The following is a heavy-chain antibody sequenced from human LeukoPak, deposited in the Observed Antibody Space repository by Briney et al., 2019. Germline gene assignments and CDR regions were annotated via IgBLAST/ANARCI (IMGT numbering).Heavy chain of an antibody. CDR1: GFTFSSYA. CDR2: ISGSGGTT. CDR3: APLGGSSGWRFDY. D-gene: IGHD6-19*01. Sequence: PGGSLRLSCAASGFTFSSYAMSWVRPAPGKGLEWVSAISGSGGTTYYADSVNGRFTISRDNSKNTLYLQMNTLRAEDTAVYYCAPLGGSSGWRFDYWGQGTLVTVSS. J-gene: IGHJ4*02. V-gene: IGHV3-23*01.